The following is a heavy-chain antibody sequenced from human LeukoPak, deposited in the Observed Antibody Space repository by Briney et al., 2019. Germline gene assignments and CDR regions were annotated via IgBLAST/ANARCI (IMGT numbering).Heavy chain of an antibody. CDR2: INPNSGGT. J-gene: IGHJ3*02. D-gene: IGHD6-13*01. CDR3: ARVLGMGYPELAAAEENAFDI. V-gene: IGHV1-2*02. CDR1: GYTFTGYY. Sequence: GASVKVSCKASGYTFTGYYMHWVRQAPGQGLEWMGWINPNSGGTNYAQKFQGRVTMTRDTSISTAYMELSRLRSDDTAVYHCARVLGMGYPELAAAEENAFDIWGQGTMVTVSS.